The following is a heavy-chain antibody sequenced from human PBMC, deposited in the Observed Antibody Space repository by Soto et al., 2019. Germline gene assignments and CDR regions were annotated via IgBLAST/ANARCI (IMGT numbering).Heavy chain of an antibody. J-gene: IGHJ6*02. Sequence: ITLKESGPTLVKPTQTLTLTCTFSGFSLNTGGVGVGWVRQPRGKAMEWLALIYWDDDERYRPSLRSRLNITKDTITNQVVLTMTTMDPEDTATYYCVRNWRYYGGDYYYGMDAWGQGTTVTVSS. CDR2: IYWDDDE. CDR1: GFSLNTGGVG. D-gene: IGHD3-10*01. V-gene: IGHV2-5*02. CDR3: VRNWRYYGGDYYYGMDA.